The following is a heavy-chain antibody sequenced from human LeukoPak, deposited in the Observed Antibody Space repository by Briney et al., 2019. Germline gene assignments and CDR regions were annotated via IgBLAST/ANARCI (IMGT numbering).Heavy chain of an antibody. J-gene: IGHJ4*02. Sequence: GRSRRLSCAASGFTFSRFGMHWVRQAPGRGPEWVACVSSDGNKEYYVDSVKGRFTISRDHSNNSVSLQMTNLRVEDTAIYYCARGAYRISWPGIDYWGQGTLVTVSS. CDR2: VSSDGNKE. CDR1: GFTFSRFG. CDR3: ARGAYRISWPGIDY. V-gene: IGHV3-30*03. D-gene: IGHD3-16*02.